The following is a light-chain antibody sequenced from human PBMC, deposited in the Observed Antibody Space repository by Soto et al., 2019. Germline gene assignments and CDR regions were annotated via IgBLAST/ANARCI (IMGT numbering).Light chain of an antibody. CDR3: QQYGSSSS. CDR1: QSVSSSY. Sequence: EIVLTQSPGTLSLSPGERATLSCRASQSVSSSYLAWYQQKPGQAPRLLIYGASSRATGIPDRFSGSGSGTDFTFTISRLEPEGFAVYYCQQYGSSSSFGGGTKVEIK. V-gene: IGKV3-20*01. J-gene: IGKJ4*02. CDR2: GAS.